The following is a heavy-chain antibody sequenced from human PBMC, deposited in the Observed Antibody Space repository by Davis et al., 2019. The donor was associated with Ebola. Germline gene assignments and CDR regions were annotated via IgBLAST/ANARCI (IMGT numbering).Heavy chain of an antibody. CDR2: IYYSGST. Sequence: SETLSLTCAVYGGSFSGYYWSWIRQHPGKGLEWIGYIYYSGSTYYNPSLKSRVTISVDTSKNQFSLKLSSVTAADTAVYYLASLYSSGWQYYYYYYGMDVWGQGTLVTVSS. J-gene: IGHJ6*02. D-gene: IGHD6-19*01. V-gene: IGHV4-34*01. CDR1: GGSFSGYY. CDR3: ASLYSSGWQYYYYYYGMDV.